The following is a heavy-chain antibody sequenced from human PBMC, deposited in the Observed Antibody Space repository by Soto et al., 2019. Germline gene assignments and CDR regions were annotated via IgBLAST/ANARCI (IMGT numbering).Heavy chain of an antibody. CDR3: AREWIAVAGHLSDY. J-gene: IGHJ4*02. V-gene: IGHV1-18*01. Sequence: GASVKVSCKASGYTFTSYGISCVRQAPGQGLEWMGWISAYNGNTNYAQKLQGRVTMTTDTSTSTAYMELRSLRSDDTAVYYCAREWIAVAGHLSDYWGQGTLVTVSS. CDR1: GYTFTSYG. CDR2: ISAYNGNT. D-gene: IGHD6-19*01.